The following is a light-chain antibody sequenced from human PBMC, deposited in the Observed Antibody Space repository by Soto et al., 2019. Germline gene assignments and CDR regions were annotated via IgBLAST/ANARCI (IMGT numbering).Light chain of an antibody. CDR1: QSVSGN. V-gene: IGKV3-15*01. CDR3: QQYNNWIT. Sequence: EIVMTQSPATLSVSPGERATLSCRASQSVSGNLAWYQQKPGQAPRLLISGASTRATGIPARFSGSGSGTDFTLTISSLQSEDFAVYYCQQYNNWITFGQGTRLEIK. J-gene: IGKJ5*01. CDR2: GAS.